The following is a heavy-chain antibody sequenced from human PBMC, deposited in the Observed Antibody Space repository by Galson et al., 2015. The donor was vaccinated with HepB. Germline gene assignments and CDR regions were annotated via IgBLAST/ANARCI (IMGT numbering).Heavy chain of an antibody. J-gene: IGHJ4*02. CDR2: ISWNSGSI. Sequence: SLRLSCAASGFTFDDYAMHWVRQAPGKGLEWVSGISWNSGSIGYADSVKGRFTISRDNAKNSLYLQMNSLRAEDTALYYCAKDPSPYYYDSSGGLFDYWGQGTLVTVSS. CDR3: AKDPSPYYYDSSGGLFDY. V-gene: IGHV3-9*01. CDR1: GFTFDDYA. D-gene: IGHD3-22*01.